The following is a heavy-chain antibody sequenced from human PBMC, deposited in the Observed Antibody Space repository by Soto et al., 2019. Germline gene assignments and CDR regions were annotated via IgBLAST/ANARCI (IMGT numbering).Heavy chain of an antibody. V-gene: IGHV4-59*01. CDR1: GASISGYY. Sequence: SETLSLTCPISGASISGYYWSWVRQPPGKGLEWIGYVYYTGCTKYNPSLESRVAMSADTSKDQSSLKVTLVPGADTAVYYCAKYRRTDAEGYTFDFWGQGTLVTVSS. CDR2: VYYTGCT. D-gene: IGHD2-15*01. CDR3: AKYRRTDAEGYTFDF. J-gene: IGHJ4*02.